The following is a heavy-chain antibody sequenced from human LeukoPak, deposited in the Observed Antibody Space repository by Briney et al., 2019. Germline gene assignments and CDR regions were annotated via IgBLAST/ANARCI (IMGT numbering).Heavy chain of an antibody. CDR3: AREGGSSSWFYYFDY. Sequence: GGSLRLSCAASGFTFSSYWMSWVRQAPGKGLEWVANIKQDGSEKYYVDSVKGRFTISRDNAKNSLYLQMNSLRAEDTAVYYCAREGGSSSWFYYFDYWGQGTLVTVSS. CDR2: IKQDGSEK. J-gene: IGHJ4*02. V-gene: IGHV3-7*01. D-gene: IGHD6-13*01. CDR1: GFTFSSYW.